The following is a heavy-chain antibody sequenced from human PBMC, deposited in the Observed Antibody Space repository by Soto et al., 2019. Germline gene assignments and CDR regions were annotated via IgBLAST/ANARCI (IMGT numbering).Heavy chain of an antibody. V-gene: IGHV3-21*01. Sequence: PGGSLRLSCAASGFTFSAYSMNWVRQAPGKGLEWVSSISSGGGFIYYPDSLKGRFTISRDNAKDSLYLQMNSLRAEDTAVYYCARDVRGLIHLWGQGTLVTVSS. CDR3: ARDVRGLIHL. D-gene: IGHD2-15*01. CDR2: ISSGGGFI. J-gene: IGHJ5*02. CDR1: GFTFSAYS.